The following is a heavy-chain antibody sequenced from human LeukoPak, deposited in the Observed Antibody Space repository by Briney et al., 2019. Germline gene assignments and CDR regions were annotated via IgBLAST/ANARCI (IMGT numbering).Heavy chain of an antibody. D-gene: IGHD3-22*01. CDR2: ISGSGGST. CDR3: ANLYYYDSSGYRPGRFGY. CDR1: GFTFSSYG. Sequence: GGTLRLSCAASGFTFSSYGMSWVRQAPGKGLEWVSAISGSGGSTYYADSVKGRFTISRDNSKNTLYLQMNSLRAEDTAVYYCANLYYYDSSGYRPGRFGYWGQGTLVTVSS. V-gene: IGHV3-23*01. J-gene: IGHJ4*02.